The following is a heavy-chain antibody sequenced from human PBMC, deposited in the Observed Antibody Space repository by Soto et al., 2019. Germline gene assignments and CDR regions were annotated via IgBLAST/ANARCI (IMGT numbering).Heavy chain of an antibody. V-gene: IGHV3-23*01. Sequence: GGPLTLYCAACGFSLCRYAMYRVRQAPGKGLEWVSAISGSGGSTYYADSVKGRFTISRDNSKNTLYLQMNSLRAEDTAVYYCATPSHYFDYWGQGTLVTVSS. CDR3: ATPSHYFDY. CDR1: GFSLCRYA. J-gene: IGHJ4*02. CDR2: ISGSGGST.